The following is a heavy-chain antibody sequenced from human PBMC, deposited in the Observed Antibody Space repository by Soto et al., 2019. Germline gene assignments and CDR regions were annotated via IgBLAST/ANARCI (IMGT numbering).Heavy chain of an antibody. D-gene: IGHD6-13*01. CDR3: AKDYGPKAPYPYSNTHTDF. CDR1: GFSFSSYG. J-gene: IGHJ4*02. CDR2: ISDDGTFK. Sequence: QRQLVDSGGGVVQPGRSLRLSCEASGFSFSSYGMHWVRQAPGKGLEWVAMISDDGTFKDYADSVKGRFTISRDNSENTLFLQMNSLGPNDTAVYYCAKDYGPKAPYPYSNTHTDFWGLGTRVTVSS. V-gene: IGHV3-30*18.